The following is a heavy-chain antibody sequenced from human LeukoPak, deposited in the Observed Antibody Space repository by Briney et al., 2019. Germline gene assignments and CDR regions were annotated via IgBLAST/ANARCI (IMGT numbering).Heavy chain of an antibody. CDR1: GDSVSSNSAA. CDR2: TYYRSKWYN. V-gene: IGHV6-1*01. Sequence: SQTLSLTCAISGDSVSSNSAAWNWIRQSPSRGLEWLGRTYYRSKWYNDYAVSVKSRITINPDTSKNRFSLQLNSVTPEDTAVYYCARGPLYYDILTGYYATTFDYWGQGTLVTVSS. CDR3: ARGPLYYDILTGYYATTFDY. D-gene: IGHD3-9*01. J-gene: IGHJ4*02.